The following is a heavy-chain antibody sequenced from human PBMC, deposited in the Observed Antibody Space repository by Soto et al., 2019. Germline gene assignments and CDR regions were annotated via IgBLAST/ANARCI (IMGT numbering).Heavy chain of an antibody. V-gene: IGHV4-39*01. CDR2: IYYSGST. CDR3: MLGSGWKDFDY. CDR1: GGSISGSSYY. Sequence: QLQLQESGPGLVKPSETLSLTCTVSGGSISGSSYYWGWIRQPPGKGLEWIGNIYYSGSTYYNPSLKSRVTISVDTSKNPFSLKLSSVTAADTAVYYCMLGSGWKDFDYWGQGTLVTVSS. J-gene: IGHJ4*02. D-gene: IGHD3-22*01.